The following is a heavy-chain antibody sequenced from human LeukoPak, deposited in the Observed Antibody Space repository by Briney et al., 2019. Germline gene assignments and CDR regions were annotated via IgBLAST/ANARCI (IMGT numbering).Heavy chain of an antibody. CDR1: GYSISSGYY. Sequence: SETLSLTCTVSGYSISSGYYWGWIRQPPGKGLEWIGSIYHSGSTYYNPSLKSRVTISVDTSKNQFSLKLSSVTAADTAVYYCASSLLEWLLIPDYWGQGTLVTVSS. D-gene: IGHD3-3*01. V-gene: IGHV4-38-2*02. CDR2: IYHSGST. J-gene: IGHJ4*02. CDR3: ASSLLEWLLIPDY.